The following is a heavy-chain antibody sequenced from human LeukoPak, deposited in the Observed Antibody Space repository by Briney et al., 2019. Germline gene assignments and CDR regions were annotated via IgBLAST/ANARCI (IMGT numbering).Heavy chain of an antibody. CDR1: GFTVSSNY. D-gene: IGHD4-17*01. J-gene: IGHJ4*02. CDR2: IYSGGST. Sequence: GGSLRLSCAASGFTVSSNYMSWVRQAPGKGLEWVSVIYSGGSTYYADSVKGRFTISRDNSKNTLYLQMNSLRAEDTAVYYCAKDSYGDYGLFDYWGQGTLVTVSS. CDR3: AKDSYGDYGLFDY. V-gene: IGHV3-66*01.